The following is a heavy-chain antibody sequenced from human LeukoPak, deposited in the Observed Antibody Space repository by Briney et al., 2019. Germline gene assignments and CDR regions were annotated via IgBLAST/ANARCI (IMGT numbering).Heavy chain of an antibody. V-gene: IGHV4-59*08. D-gene: IGHD2-2*02. Sequence: SETLSLTCTVSGGSISSYYWSWIRQPPGKGLEWIGYIYYSGSTNYNPSLKSRVTISVDTSKNQFSLKLSSVTAADTAVYYCASAPYCSSTSCYNRNNWFDPWGQGTLVTASS. CDR1: GGSISSYY. CDR3: ASAPYCSSTSCYNRNNWFDP. CDR2: IYYSGST. J-gene: IGHJ5*02.